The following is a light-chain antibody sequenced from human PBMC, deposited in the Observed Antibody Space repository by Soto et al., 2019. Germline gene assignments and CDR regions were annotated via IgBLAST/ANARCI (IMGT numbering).Light chain of an antibody. J-gene: IGLJ2*01. CDR3: SSYTGSSTEV. Sequence: QSALTQPASVSGSPGQSITISCTGTSGDVGGYNYVSWYQQHAGKAPKLMIYDVSNRPSGVSNRFSGSKSGNTASLTISGLQAEDEADYYCSSYTGSSTEVFGGGTKLTVL. V-gene: IGLV2-14*01. CDR1: SGDVGGYNY. CDR2: DVS.